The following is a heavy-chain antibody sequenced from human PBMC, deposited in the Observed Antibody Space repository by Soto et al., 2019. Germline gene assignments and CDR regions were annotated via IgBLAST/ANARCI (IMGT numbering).Heavy chain of an antibody. CDR3: TGAVAGTGHYYYYGMDV. CDR1: GGTFGSYA. V-gene: IGHV1-69*06. J-gene: IGHJ6*02. Sequence: GASVKVSCKASGGTFGSYAISWVRQAPGQGLEWMGGIIPIFGTANYAQKFQGRVTITADKSTSTAYMELSSLRSEDTAVYYCTGAVAGTGHYYYYGMDVWGQGTTVTVSS. CDR2: IIPIFGTA. D-gene: IGHD6-19*01.